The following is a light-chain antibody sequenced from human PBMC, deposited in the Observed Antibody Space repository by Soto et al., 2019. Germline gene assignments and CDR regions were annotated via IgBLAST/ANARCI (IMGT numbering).Light chain of an antibody. CDR3: AAWYDSLKGYV. CDR2: SNN. J-gene: IGLJ1*01. CDR1: SSNIGSNT. Sequence: QLVLTQPPSASGTPGQRVTISCSGSSSNIGSNTVNRYQQLPGTAPKLLIYSNNQRPSGVPDRFSCSKSGTSSSLAISGLQSEDDADYYCAAWYDSLKGYVFGTGTKLTVL. V-gene: IGLV1-44*01.